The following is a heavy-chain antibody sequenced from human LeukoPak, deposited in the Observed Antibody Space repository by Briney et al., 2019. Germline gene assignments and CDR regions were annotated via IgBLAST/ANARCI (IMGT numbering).Heavy chain of an antibody. V-gene: IGHV6-1*01. D-gene: IGHD5-18*01. CDR3: ARGRRGYSYGSDFDY. J-gene: IGHJ4*02. CDR2: TYYRSKWYN. Sequence: SQTLSLTCALSGDSVSSNSAAWHWLRQSPSRGLEWLGRTYYRSKWYNDYAVSVKSRITINPDTSKNQFSLQLNSVTPEDTAVYYCARGRRGYSYGSDFDYWGQGTLVTVSS. CDR1: GDSVSSNSAA.